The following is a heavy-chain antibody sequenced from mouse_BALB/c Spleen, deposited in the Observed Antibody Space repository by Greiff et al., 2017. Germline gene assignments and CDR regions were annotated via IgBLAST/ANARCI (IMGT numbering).Heavy chain of an antibody. V-gene: IGHV6-6*02. CDR2: IRLKSNNYAT. J-gene: IGHJ4*01. Sequence: EVQLVESGGGLVQPGGSMKLSCVASGFTFSNYWMNWVRQSPEKGLEWVAEIRLKSNNYATHYAESVKGRFTISRDDSKSSVYLQMNNLRAEDTGIYYCTSPMDYWGQGTSVTVSS. CDR1: GFTFSNYW. CDR3: TSPMDY.